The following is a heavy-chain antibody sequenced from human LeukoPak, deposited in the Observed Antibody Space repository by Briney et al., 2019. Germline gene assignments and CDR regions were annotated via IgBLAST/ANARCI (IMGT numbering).Heavy chain of an antibody. D-gene: IGHD1-1*01. V-gene: IGHV1-2*02. Sequence: ASVRVSCKASGYTFTDFYLNWVRQAPGQGLEWMAWINPFSGATSYAEKFQGRVTMTWDTSISTAYMGLLGLRSDDTAVYYCATSTVTHTRDPWGQGTLVTVSS. J-gene: IGHJ5*02. CDR1: GYTFTDFY. CDR2: INPFSGAT. CDR3: ATSTVTHTRDP.